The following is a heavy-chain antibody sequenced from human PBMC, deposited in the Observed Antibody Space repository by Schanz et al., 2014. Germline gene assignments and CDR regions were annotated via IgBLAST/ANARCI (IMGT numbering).Heavy chain of an antibody. V-gene: IGHV1-69*02. CDR1: GGTFSSYS. CDR2: IVPIAGIT. D-gene: IGHD2-2*01. CDR3: ARGRGFYAY. J-gene: IGHJ4*02. Sequence: QILLVQPGPEVKKPGSSVKVSCKASGGTFSSYSISWVRQAPGQGLEWMGRIVPIAGITNYAQRFQGRVTITADKSSDTAYMELSSLTSEDTAVHYCARGRGFYAYWGQGTLVTVSS.